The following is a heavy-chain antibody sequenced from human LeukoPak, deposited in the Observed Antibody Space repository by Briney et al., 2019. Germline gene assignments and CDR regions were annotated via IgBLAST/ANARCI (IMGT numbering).Heavy chain of an antibody. V-gene: IGHV4-59*02. CDR2: ISYSGST. CDR3: AARYYDSSGYLFPGDY. J-gene: IGHJ4*02. CDR1: GGSVSSCY. D-gene: IGHD3-22*01. Sequence: SETLSPTCTVSGGSVSSCYWCWIRHPPPQGLEWMGYISYSGSTNLNPSLTSRVTISLDTSKNKFPLNLSSVTAADTALYYCAARYYDSSGYLFPGDYWGRGILVTVSS.